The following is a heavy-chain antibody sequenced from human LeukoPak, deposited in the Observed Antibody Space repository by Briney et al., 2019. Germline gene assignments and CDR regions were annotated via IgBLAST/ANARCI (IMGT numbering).Heavy chain of an antibody. CDR1: GFALSSHW. CDR2: VNRDGSET. D-gene: IGHD2-2*01. Sequence: GGSLRLSCAASGFALSSHWMTWVRQVPGRGPEWVANVNRDGSETYYLDSVKGRFTISRDNAKNSLYLQMNSLRAEDSAFYYCAKATYSTSPGYYFDYWGQGNLVTVSS. J-gene: IGHJ4*02. V-gene: IGHV3-7*03. CDR3: AKATYSTSPGYYFDY.